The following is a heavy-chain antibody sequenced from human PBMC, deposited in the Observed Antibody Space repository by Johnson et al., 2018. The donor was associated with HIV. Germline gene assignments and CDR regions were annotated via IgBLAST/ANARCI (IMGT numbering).Heavy chain of an antibody. V-gene: IGHV3-48*04. Sequence: VQLVESGGGVVQPGRSLRLSCAASGFSFSSYGMAWVRQAPGKGLEWVSYISSGGNSIHYADSVKGRFTISRDNVKNSLYLQMNSLRAEDTAVYYCARVHADAVTTWSEGAYDIWGQGTMVTVSS. CDR2: ISSGGNSI. D-gene: IGHD4-17*01. CDR1: GFSFSSYG. CDR3: ARVHADAVTTWSEGAYDI. J-gene: IGHJ3*02.